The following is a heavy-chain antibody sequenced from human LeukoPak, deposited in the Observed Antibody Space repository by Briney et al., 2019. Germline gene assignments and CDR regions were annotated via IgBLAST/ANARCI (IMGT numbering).Heavy chain of an antibody. CDR3: ARGGRIAVNWFDP. CDR1: GGSFSGDY. D-gene: IGHD6-19*01. Sequence: PSETLSLTCAVYGGSFSGDYWSWIRQPPGKGLEWIGEINHSGSTNYNPSLKSRVTISVDTSKNQFSLKLSSVTAADTAVYYCARGGRIAVNWFDPWGQGTLVTVSS. J-gene: IGHJ5*02. CDR2: INHSGST. V-gene: IGHV4-34*01.